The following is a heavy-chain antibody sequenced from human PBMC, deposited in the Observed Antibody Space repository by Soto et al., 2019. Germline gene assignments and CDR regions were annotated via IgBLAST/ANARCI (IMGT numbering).Heavy chain of an antibody. CDR3: ARDMGSAMTTRIFDH. Sequence: QVLVQESGPGLVKPSQTPTLSCTVSGGSVDSGNHYWNWIRQPPGKGLEWIGYIYYGESTYYNPSLKSRATISVDTSQSRFSLRLTSVTAADTAVYYCARDMGSAMTTRIFDHWGQGTLVTVSS. J-gene: IGHJ4*02. CDR1: GGSVDSGNHY. CDR2: IYYGEST. V-gene: IGHV4-30-4*01. D-gene: IGHD4-17*01.